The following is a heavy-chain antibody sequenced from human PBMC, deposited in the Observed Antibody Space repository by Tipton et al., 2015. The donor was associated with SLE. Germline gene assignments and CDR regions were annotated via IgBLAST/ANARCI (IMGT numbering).Heavy chain of an antibody. CDR3: TTRLVGVTNNWFDP. CDR1: GFTFSNAW. V-gene: IGHV3-15*01. D-gene: IGHD1-26*01. CDR2: IKSKTDGGTT. Sequence: SLRLSCAASGFTFSNAWMSWVRQAPGKGLEWVGRIKSKTDGGTTDYAAPVKGRFTISRDDSKNTLYLQMNSLKTEDTAVYYCTTRLVGVTNNWFDPWGQGTLVTVSS. J-gene: IGHJ5*02.